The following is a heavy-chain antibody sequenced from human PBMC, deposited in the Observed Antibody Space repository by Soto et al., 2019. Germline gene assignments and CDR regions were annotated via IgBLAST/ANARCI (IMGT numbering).Heavy chain of an antibody. CDR1: GFSFSTYG. CDR3: ANRRVAYGAYDSGGDDALQV. CDR2: VWYDGSEK. D-gene: IGHD5-12*01. Sequence: QVQLVESGGGVVQPGRSLILSCAASGFSFSTYGMHWVRHVPGKGLEWVAVVWYDGSEKYYADSVKGRFNISRDNSRSTLYMQMDSLRVEETAVYYCANRRVAYGAYDSGGDDALQVWGQGTMVTVSS. J-gene: IGHJ3*01. V-gene: IGHV3-33*06.